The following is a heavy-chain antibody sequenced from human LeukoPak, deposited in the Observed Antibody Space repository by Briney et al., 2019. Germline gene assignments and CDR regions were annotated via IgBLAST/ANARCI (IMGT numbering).Heavy chain of an antibody. J-gene: IGHJ4*02. CDR1: GFTFTSSA. D-gene: IGHD6-19*01. Sequence: SVKASCKASGFTFTSSAMQWVRQARGQRLEWIGWIVVGSGNTNYAQKFQERVTITRDMSTSTAYMELSSLRSEDTAVYYCAADLTGVAVAGADYWGQGTLVTVSS. CDR2: IVVGSGNT. CDR3: AADLTGVAVAGADY. V-gene: IGHV1-58*02.